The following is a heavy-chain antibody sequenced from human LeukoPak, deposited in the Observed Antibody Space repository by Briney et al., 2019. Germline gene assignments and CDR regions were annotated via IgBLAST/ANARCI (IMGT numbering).Heavy chain of an antibody. Sequence: GGSLRLSCAASGFTFSTYRMHCVRQAPGKGLVWVSRINGEGRSTSHADSVKGRFTISRDNAKNTLYLQMNSLRAEDTAVYYCAREANSGYSSGDDAFDIWGQGTMVTVSS. V-gene: IGHV3-74*01. CDR2: INGEGRST. D-gene: IGHD6-19*01. J-gene: IGHJ3*02. CDR1: GFTFSTYR. CDR3: AREANSGYSSGDDAFDI.